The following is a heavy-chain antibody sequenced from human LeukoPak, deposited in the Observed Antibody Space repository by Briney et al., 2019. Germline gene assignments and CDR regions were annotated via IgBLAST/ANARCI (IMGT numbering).Heavy chain of an antibody. CDR3: ATASPSAAGDRQYYYYYMDV. V-gene: IGHV1-18*01. CDR1: GYTFNSYG. CDR2: ISVYNGNT. Sequence: ASVKVSCKTSGYTFNSYGINWVRQAPGQGLEWMGWISVYNGNTNYAQKLQGRVTMTTDTSTSTAYMELRSLRSEDTAVYYCATASPSAAGDRQYYYYYMDVWGKGTTVTISS. D-gene: IGHD6-13*01. J-gene: IGHJ6*03.